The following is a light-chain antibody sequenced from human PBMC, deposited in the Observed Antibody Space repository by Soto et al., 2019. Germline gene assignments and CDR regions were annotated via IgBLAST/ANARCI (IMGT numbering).Light chain of an antibody. CDR1: QSISSW. CDR2: DAS. CDR3: LQYNSYPWT. V-gene: IGKV1-5*01. Sequence: DIQMTQSPSTLSASVGDRVTITCRASQSISSWLAWYQQKPGKAPKLLSYDASSLEGGVPSRFSGSGSGTELPLTISSLQPDDFATYFCLQYNSYPWTFGQGTKVEIK. J-gene: IGKJ1*01.